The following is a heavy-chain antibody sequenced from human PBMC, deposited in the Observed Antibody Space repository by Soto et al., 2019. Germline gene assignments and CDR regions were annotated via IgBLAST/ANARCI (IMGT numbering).Heavy chain of an antibody. D-gene: IGHD5-12*01. Sequence: GGSLRLSCAASGFTFSSYAMSWVRQAPGKGLEWVSAITGSGVTTYYADSVKGRFTISRDNSKNTLYLQMSSLRADDTAVYYCAKVPGSGYDTIARNYFDYWGQGTLVTVSS. CDR1: GFTFSSYA. V-gene: IGHV3-23*01. J-gene: IGHJ4*02. CDR2: ITGSGVTT. CDR3: AKVPGSGYDTIARNYFDY.